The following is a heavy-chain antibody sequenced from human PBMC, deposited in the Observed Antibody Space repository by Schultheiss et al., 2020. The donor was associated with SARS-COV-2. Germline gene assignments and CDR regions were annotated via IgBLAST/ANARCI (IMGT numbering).Heavy chain of an antibody. CDR3: ARDAPLGLSPHDYGGNRDLDY. V-gene: IGHV3-21*01. CDR1: GFTFSSYS. J-gene: IGHJ4*02. CDR2: ISSSSSYI. D-gene: IGHD4-23*01. Sequence: GGSLRLSCAASGFTFSSYSMNWVRQAPGKGLEWVSSISSSSSYIYYADSVKGRFTISRDNAKNSLYLQMNSLRAEDTAVYYCARDAPLGLSPHDYGGNRDLDYWGQGTLVTVSS.